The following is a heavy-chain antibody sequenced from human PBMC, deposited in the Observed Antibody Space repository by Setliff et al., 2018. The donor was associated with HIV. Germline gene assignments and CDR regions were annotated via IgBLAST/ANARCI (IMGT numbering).Heavy chain of an antibody. CDR3: ARDRICSGGSCYVGWFDP. CDR1: GASIITDPHY. D-gene: IGHD2-15*01. Sequence: NPSETLSLTCSVSGASIITDPHYWGWIRQSPGKGLGWIGNIFYGGNPHYSPSLKSRVTISVDTSKNQFSLKLNSVTAAATAVYYCARDRICSGGSCYVGWFDPWGQGTLVTV. J-gene: IGHJ5*02. CDR2: IFYGGNP. V-gene: IGHV4-39*07.